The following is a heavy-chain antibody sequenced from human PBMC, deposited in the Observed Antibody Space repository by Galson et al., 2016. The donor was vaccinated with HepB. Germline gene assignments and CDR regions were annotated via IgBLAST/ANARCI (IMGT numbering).Heavy chain of an antibody. V-gene: IGHV3-23*01. Sequence: SLRLSCAASGFTFSDYAMNWVRQAPGKGLEWVSAITNSGTPTYYADSVKGRFTISRDNSKNTLYLQMNSLRAEDMALYYCAKRGSYSSGWPYYFDSWGQGTLVTVSS. D-gene: IGHD6-19*01. J-gene: IGHJ4*02. CDR2: ITNSGTPT. CDR1: GFTFSDYA. CDR3: AKRGSYSSGWPYYFDS.